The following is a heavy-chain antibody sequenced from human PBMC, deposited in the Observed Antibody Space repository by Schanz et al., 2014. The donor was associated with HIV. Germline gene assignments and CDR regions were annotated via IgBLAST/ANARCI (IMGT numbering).Heavy chain of an antibody. V-gene: IGHV1-69*01. CDR2: IIPIFGAA. D-gene: IGHD3-9*01. CDR3: ARTDYDILTGYSLGYYGMDV. CDR1: GGTFGTYG. J-gene: IGHJ6*02. Sequence: QVQLLQSGAEMKKPGSSVKVSCKASGGTFGTYGFTWVRQAPGQGLEWVGGIIPIFGAAKNAPKFQGRVTITADESTSTAYMELRSLRSDDTAVYYCARTDYDILTGYSLGYYGMDVWGQGTTVTVSS.